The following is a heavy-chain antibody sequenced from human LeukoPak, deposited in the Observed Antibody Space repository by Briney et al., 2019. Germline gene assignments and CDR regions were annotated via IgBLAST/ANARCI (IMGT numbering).Heavy chain of an antibody. V-gene: IGHV1-69*05. CDR3: ASCGYYYGAGRAYYYYIDV. CDR2: IIPIFCTA. D-gene: IGHD3-10*01. Sequence: SVKVSLSASVSTFTSYAITWVRQAPGQGLEWMGGIIPIFCTANYAQKFPGRVTITKDESTSTTSLQLSSLTSQDQAMHYFASCGYYYGAGRAYYYYIDVSGKGGTVTVSS. CDR1: VSTFTSYA. J-gene: IGHJ6*03.